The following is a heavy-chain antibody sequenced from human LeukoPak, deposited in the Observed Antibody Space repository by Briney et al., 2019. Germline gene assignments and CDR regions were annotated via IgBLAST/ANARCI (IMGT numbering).Heavy chain of an antibody. CDR2: INTNTGNP. J-gene: IGHJ4*02. Sequence: ASVKVSCKASGYTFTSYAMNWVRQAPGQGLGWMGWINTNTGNPTYAQGFTGRFVFSLDTSVSTAYLQISSLKAEDTAVYYCARDDKPNYYDSSGYSDWGQGTLVTVSS. V-gene: IGHV7-4-1*02. D-gene: IGHD3-22*01. CDR3: ARDDKPNYYDSSGYSD. CDR1: GYTFTSYA.